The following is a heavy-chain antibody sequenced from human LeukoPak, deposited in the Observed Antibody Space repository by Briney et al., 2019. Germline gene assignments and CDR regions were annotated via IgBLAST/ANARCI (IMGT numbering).Heavy chain of an antibody. CDR3: VVGGSPGY. CDR1: GFTFSSYW. CDR2: ISTDGYTT. J-gene: IGHJ4*02. Sequence: RTGGSLRLSCAASGFTFSSYWMNWVRQAPRKGLVWVSRISTDGYTTDYADFVQGRFTASRDNTKNTWSLEMNSLRAEDTAVYYCVVGGSPGYWGQGTLVTVSS. D-gene: IGHD2-15*01. V-gene: IGHV3-74*01.